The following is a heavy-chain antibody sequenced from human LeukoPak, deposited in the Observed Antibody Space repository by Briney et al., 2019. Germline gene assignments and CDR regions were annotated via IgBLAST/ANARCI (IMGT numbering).Heavy chain of an antibody. CDR1: GFTFSDYW. J-gene: IGHJ3*02. CDR3: VRGRGSYWYDLGPAFNM. V-gene: IGHV3-74*01. Sequence: GGSLRLSCAASGFTFSDYWMRWGRQAPGKGLVWVSQTNTDVTITDYADSVKGRFTISRDNTKKTLNLQMESLRVDDTAVYYCVRGRGSYWYDLGPAFNMWGQGTMVTVSS. D-gene: IGHD1-26*01. CDR2: TNTDVTIT.